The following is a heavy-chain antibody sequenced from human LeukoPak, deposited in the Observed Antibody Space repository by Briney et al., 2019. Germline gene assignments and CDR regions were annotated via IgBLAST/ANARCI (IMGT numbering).Heavy chain of an antibody. J-gene: IGHJ4*02. CDR3: ARGSIMDFDY. V-gene: IGHV5-51*01. Sequence: GESLQISCQGSGSTFTSYWIGWVRPVSGKGLEWMGIIYPGDSDTRYSPSFQGQVTISADKSISTAYLQWSSLKASDTAMYYCARGSIMDFDYWGQGTLVTVSS. CDR1: GSTFTSYW. CDR2: IYPGDSDT. D-gene: IGHD3-16*01.